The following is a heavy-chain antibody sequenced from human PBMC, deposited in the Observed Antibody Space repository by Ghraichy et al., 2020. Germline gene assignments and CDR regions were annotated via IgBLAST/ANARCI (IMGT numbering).Heavy chain of an antibody. J-gene: IGHJ5*02. CDR3: VKGGDSTGWYAGFDP. Sequence: GGSLRLSCSASGFTFNNYAIHWVRQAPGKGLEFVSAIANNGGITYYADSVKGRFTISRDNSKNTVFLQMSSLRAEDTAMYYCVKGGDSTGWYAGFDPWGQGTLVTVSS. V-gene: IGHV3-64D*09. CDR1: GFTFNNYA. D-gene: IGHD6-19*01. CDR2: IANNGGIT.